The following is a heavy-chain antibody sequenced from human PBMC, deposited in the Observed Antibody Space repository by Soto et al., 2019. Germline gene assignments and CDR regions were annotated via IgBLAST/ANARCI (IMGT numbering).Heavy chain of an antibody. V-gene: IGHV3-7*01. CDR2: IDRDGSGK. D-gene: IGHD4-17*01. CDR1: GFTFSGHR. J-gene: IGHJ4*02. Sequence: EVQLVESGGGLVQPGGSLRLACAASGFTFSGHRMTWVRQAPGKGLEWVANIDRDGSGKYYVDSVRGRFTISRDNAENSLYLQMSSLRDEDTALYYCARITVAQNEYLDYWGQGARVTVSS. CDR3: ARITVAQNEYLDY.